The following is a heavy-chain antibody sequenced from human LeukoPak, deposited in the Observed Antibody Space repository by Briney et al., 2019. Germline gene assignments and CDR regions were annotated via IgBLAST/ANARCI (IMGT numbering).Heavy chain of an antibody. Sequence: GGSLRLSCAASGFTFSSYAMTWVRQAPGRGLECVSCICGSGGRTYSADSVKGGFTIYRDSSKKTLFLHMNSLRAEDRDVCSCATSFRGAARKYYFHNWGQRTRDTVST. J-gene: IGHJ4*02. V-gene: IGHV3-23*01. CDR1: GFTFSSYA. D-gene: IGHD6-6*01. CDR2: ICGSGGRT. CDR3: ATSFRGAARKYYFHN.